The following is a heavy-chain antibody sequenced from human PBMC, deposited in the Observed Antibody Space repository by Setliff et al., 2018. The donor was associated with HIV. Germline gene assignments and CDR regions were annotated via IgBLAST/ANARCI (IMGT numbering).Heavy chain of an antibody. CDR2: INHGGTA. CDR3: ARLNKHFSGYTYGQYYFDY. CDR1: GASSIYF. V-gene: IGHV4-34*01. D-gene: IGHD5-18*01. J-gene: IGHJ4*02. Sequence: SETLSLTCTVSGASSIYFWGWIRQPPGKGLEWIGEINHGGTANYNPSLKSRVTMSVDTSKNHLSLKVTSTTAADTAVYYCARLNKHFSGYTYGQYYFDYWGQGTLVTVSS.